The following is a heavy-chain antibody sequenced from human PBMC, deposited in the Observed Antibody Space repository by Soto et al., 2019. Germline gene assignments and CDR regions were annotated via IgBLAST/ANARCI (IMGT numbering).Heavy chain of an antibody. V-gene: IGHV5-10-1*01. J-gene: IGHJ4*02. D-gene: IGHD3-22*01. CDR2: IDPSDSQT. CDR1: GYSFAGYW. CDR3: ARQIYDSDTGPNFQYYFDS. Sequence: GESLKISCKGSGYSFAGYWITWVRQKPGKGLEWMGRIDPSDSQTYYSPSFRGHVTISATKSITTVFLQWSSLRASDTAMYYCARQIYDSDTGPNFQYYFDSWGQGTPVTISS.